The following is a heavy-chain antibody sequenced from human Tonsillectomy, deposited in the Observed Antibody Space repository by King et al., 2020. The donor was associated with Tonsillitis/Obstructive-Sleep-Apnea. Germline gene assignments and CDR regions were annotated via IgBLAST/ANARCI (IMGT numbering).Heavy chain of an antibody. V-gene: IGHV3-23*04. Sequence: VQLVESGGDLVQPGESLRLSCAASGFTFSSYAMSWVRQAPGKGLEWVSAISTSGGSTYYADSVKGRFTIPRDNSKNTLYLQMNSLRAEDTAVYECARARSGVRVGYWGQGTLVTVSS. CDR3: ARARSGVRVGY. J-gene: IGHJ4*02. D-gene: IGHD3-10*01. CDR2: ISTSGGST. CDR1: GFTFSSYA.